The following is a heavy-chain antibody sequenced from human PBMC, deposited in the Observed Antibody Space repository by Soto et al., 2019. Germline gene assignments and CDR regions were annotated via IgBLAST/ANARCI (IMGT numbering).Heavy chain of an antibody. Sequence: PSETLSLTCAAYPGSVNGYYWNWIRHPPGKGLEWIGEINHTGGTHYNPSLKSRVTMSVDTSKNQFSLRLSSVTAADTAIYYCATRITVFGLLIPPFDPWGQGTQVTVSS. CDR2: INHTGGT. J-gene: IGHJ5*02. D-gene: IGHD3-3*01. V-gene: IGHV4-34*01. CDR1: PGSVNGYY. CDR3: ATRITVFGLLIPPFDP.